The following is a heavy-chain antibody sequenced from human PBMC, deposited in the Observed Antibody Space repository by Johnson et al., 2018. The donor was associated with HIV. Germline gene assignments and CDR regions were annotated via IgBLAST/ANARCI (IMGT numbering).Heavy chain of an antibody. CDR3: VTLVVAPPFDI. J-gene: IGHJ3*02. CDR2: IYSGGST. V-gene: IGHV3-66*01. D-gene: IGHD2-15*01. Sequence: MLLVESGGGLVKPGGSLRLSCAASGFTFGDYYMSWIRQAPGKGLEWVSVIYSGGSTYYADSVKGRFTISRYNSKNTLYLQMNSLRAEDTAVYYCVTLVVAPPFDIWGQGTMVTVSS. CDR1: GFTFGDYY.